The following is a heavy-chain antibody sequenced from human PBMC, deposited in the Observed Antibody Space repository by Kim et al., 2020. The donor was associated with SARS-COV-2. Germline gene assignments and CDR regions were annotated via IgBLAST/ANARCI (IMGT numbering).Heavy chain of an antibody. CDR2: ISYDGSNK. CDR1: GFTFSSYA. D-gene: IGHD2-21*02. V-gene: IGHV3-30*04. J-gene: IGHJ4*02. Sequence: GGSLRLSCAASGFTFSSYAMHWVRQAPGKGLEWVAVISYDGSNKYYADSVKGRFTISRDNSKNTLYLQMNSLRAEDTAVYYCARDPESGDWCFDYWGQGT. CDR3: ARDPESGDWCFDY.